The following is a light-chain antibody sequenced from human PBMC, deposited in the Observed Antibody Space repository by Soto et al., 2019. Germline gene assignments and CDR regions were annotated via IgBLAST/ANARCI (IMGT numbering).Light chain of an antibody. V-gene: IGLV2-8*01. CDR1: SSDVGGYNY. CDR2: EVS. CDR3: SSYAGSNNFRV. J-gene: IGLJ3*02. Sequence: QSALPQPPSASGSPGPSGTISCTGTSSDVGGYNYVSWYQRHPGKAPKLMIYEVSKRPSGVPDRFSGSKSGNTASLTVSGLQAEDEADYYCSSYAGSNNFRVFGGGTKLTVL.